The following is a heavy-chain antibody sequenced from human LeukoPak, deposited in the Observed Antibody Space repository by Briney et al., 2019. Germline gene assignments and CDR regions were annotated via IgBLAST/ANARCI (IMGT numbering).Heavy chain of an antibody. Sequence: GGSLRLSCAASGFTFSTFATIWVRQPPGKGLEWVSSIFPSGDEIHYADSVRGRFTISRDNSKSTLSLQMNSLRAEDTAIYYCATYRQVLLPFESWGQGTLVTVSS. D-gene: IGHD2-8*02. CDR1: GFTFSTFA. CDR2: IFPSGDEI. V-gene: IGHV3-23*01. J-gene: IGHJ4*02. CDR3: ATYRQVLLPFES.